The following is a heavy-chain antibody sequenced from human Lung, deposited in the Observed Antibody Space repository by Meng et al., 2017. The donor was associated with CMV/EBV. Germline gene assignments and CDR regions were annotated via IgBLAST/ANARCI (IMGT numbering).Heavy chain of an antibody. CDR3: ARGYPAVD. CDR2: INPSAGNT. Sequence: SVRISCKASGYTFTNYYMNWVRQAPGQGLEWVGIINPSAGNTNYAQKFQGRVTMTRDTSTSTVYMELSSLRSEDTAVYYCARGYPAVDWGQGTPVTVSS. CDR1: GYTFTNYY. J-gene: IGHJ4*02. V-gene: IGHV1-46*01. D-gene: IGHD5-18*01.